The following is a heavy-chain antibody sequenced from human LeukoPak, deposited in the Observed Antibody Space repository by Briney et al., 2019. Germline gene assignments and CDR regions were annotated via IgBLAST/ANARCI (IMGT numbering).Heavy chain of an antibody. J-gene: IGHJ4*02. CDR3: ASGPSRWLRFDY. V-gene: IGHV1-69*04. D-gene: IGHD3-22*01. CDR2: IIPILGIA. Sequence: GASVKVSCKASGGTFSSYAISWVRQAPGQGLEWMGRIIPILGIANYAQKFQGRVTITADKSTSTAYMELSSLRSEDTAVYYCASGPSRWLRFDYWGQGTLVTVSS. CDR1: GGTFSSYA.